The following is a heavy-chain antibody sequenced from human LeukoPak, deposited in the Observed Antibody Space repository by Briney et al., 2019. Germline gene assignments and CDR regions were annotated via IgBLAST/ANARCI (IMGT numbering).Heavy chain of an antibody. V-gene: IGHV3-23*01. Sequence: GGSLRLSCAASGFTFSSYAMSWVRQAPGKGLEWVSLISGSGDSTYYADSAKGRCTISRDNSRNRLYLRINSLRDDDTAVYYCAKTGPHLTGYARRAFDIWGQGTMVTVSS. CDR3: AKTGPHLTGYARRAFDI. J-gene: IGHJ3*02. CDR2: ISGSGDST. CDR1: GFTFSSYA. D-gene: IGHD3-9*01.